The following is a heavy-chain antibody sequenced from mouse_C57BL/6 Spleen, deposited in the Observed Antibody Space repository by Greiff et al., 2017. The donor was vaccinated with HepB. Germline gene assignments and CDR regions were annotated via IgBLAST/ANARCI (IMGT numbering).Heavy chain of an antibody. Sequence: EVMLVESGGGLVKPGGSLKLSCAASGFTFSSYTMSWVRQTPEKRLEWVATISGGGGNTYYPDSVKGRFTISRDNAKNALYLQMSSLRSEDTALYYCARQAYYYGSAWFAYWGQGTLVTVSA. J-gene: IGHJ3*01. D-gene: IGHD1-1*01. CDR2: ISGGGGNT. CDR3: ARQAYYYGSAWFAY. V-gene: IGHV5-9*01. CDR1: GFTFSSYT.